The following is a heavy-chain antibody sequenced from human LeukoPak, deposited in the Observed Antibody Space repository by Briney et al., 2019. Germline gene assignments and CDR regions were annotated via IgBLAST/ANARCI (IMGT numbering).Heavy chain of an antibody. Sequence: PGGSLRLSCAASGFTFSSYSMNWVRQAPGKGLEWVSSISSSSSYIYYADSVKGRFTISRDNAKNSLYLQMNSLRAEDTAVYYCARDYSPSLYIAVAGRPIDYWGQGTLVTVSS. CDR3: ARDYSPSLYIAVAGRPIDY. V-gene: IGHV3-21*01. CDR2: ISSSSSYI. D-gene: IGHD6-19*01. CDR1: GFTFSSYS. J-gene: IGHJ4*02.